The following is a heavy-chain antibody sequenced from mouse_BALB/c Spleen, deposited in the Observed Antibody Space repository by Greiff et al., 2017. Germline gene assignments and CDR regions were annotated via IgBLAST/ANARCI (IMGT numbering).Heavy chain of an antibody. CDR2: IRNKANGYTT. J-gene: IGHJ2*01. CDR1: GFTFTDYY. D-gene: IGHD2-3*01. V-gene: IGHV7-3*02. CDR3: ARDREGLLPSFDY. Sequence: EVQLVESGGGLVQPGGSLRLSCATSGFTFTDYYMSWVRQPPGKALEWLGFIRNKANGYTTEYSASVKGRFTISRDNSQSILYLQMNTLRAEDSATYYCARDREGLLPSFDYWGQGTTLTVSS.